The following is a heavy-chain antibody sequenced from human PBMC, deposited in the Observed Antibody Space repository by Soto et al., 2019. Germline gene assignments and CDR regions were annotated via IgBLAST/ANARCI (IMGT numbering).Heavy chain of an antibody. CDR1: GFTFTKSW. J-gene: IGHJ4*02. CDR3: AREQAVSGPTTFHY. CDR2: VNTDGSDT. V-gene: IGHV3-74*01. D-gene: IGHD6-19*01. Sequence: EVQLIESGGGLVQPGGSLRLSCAASGFTFTKSWMHWVRQTPGKGLEWVSRVNTDGSDTIYADSVKGRFTISRDNAKNTLYLQMNRLTAEDTAMYYCAREQAVSGPTTFHYWGQGALVTVSS.